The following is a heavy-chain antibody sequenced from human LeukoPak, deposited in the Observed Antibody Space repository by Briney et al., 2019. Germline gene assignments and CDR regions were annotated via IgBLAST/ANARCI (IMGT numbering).Heavy chain of an antibody. J-gene: IGHJ5*02. D-gene: IGHD3-22*01. Sequence: SETLSLTCTVSGGSISSSSYYWGWIRQPPGKGLEWIGYIYYSGSTSYNPSLKSRVTISVDTSKNQFSLKLSSVTAADTAVYYCARRNYYDSSGLGSPVFDPWGQGTLVTVSS. CDR2: IYYSGST. V-gene: IGHV4-61*05. CDR1: GGSISSSSYY. CDR3: ARRNYYDSSGLGSPVFDP.